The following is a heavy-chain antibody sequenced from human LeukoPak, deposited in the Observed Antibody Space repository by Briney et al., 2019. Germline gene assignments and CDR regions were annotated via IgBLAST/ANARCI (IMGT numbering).Heavy chain of an antibody. J-gene: IGHJ4*02. CDR3: AAINIAQLPIRVS. V-gene: IGHV3-30*02. CDR2: IRYDGSDK. Sequence: GGSLRLSCAASGFNFSGYGMHWVRQAPGKGLEWVSFIRYDGSDKYYADSVKGRFTISRDNSKNTLYLQMNSLRVEDTAVYYCAAINIAQLPIRVSWGQGTLVTASS. D-gene: IGHD5-24*01. CDR1: GFNFSGYG.